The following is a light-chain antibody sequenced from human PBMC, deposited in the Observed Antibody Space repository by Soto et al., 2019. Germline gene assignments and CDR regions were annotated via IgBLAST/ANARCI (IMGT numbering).Light chain of an antibody. Sequence: EILMTQSPATLSVYPGERAILSCRASQNLNRNLAWYQQKPGQAPRLIIYGASTRASGIPARFSGSGSGTEFTLTISSLQSEDFALYYCQHYNDWPPAFTFGPGTKVDL. CDR2: GAS. V-gene: IGKV3D-15*01. J-gene: IGKJ3*01. CDR1: QNLNRN. CDR3: QHYNDWPPAFT.